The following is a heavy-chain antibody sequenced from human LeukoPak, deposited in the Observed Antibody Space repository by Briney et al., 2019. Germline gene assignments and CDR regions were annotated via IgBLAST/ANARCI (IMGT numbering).Heavy chain of an antibody. J-gene: IGHJ6*03. CDR3: ARDGKVAAFSYYYYYYMDV. Sequence: ASVKVSCKASGYTFTKYGFSWVRQAPGQGLEWMGWISAYNGNTNYAQKLQGRVTMTTDTSTSAAYMELRSLRSDDTAVYYCARDGKVAAFSYYYYYYMDVWGKGTTVTVSS. CDR2: ISAYNGNT. V-gene: IGHV1-18*01. CDR1: GYTFTKYG. D-gene: IGHD2-15*01.